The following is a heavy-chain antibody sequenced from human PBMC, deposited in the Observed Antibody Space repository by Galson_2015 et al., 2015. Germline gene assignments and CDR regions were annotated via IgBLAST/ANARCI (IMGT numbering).Heavy chain of an antibody. CDR3: ALRRSRSSWSSTSYFDY. CDR2: IYWDAGT. J-gene: IGHJ4*02. CDR1: GVSLRTSGGG. Sequence: PAVVKPKKTPTLTCTFSGVSLRTSGGGVGWVRQPPGKALEWLALIYWDAGTRYSPSLKSRLTITTDTSKNQVVLTMTNIDPVDTATYYCALRRSRSSWSSTSYFDYWGQGTLVTVSS. V-gene: IGHV2-5*02. D-gene: IGHD6-13*01.